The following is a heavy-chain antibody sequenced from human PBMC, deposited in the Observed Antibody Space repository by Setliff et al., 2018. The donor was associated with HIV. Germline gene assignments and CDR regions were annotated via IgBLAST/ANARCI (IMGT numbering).Heavy chain of an antibody. CDR2: IYPRDSDT. Sequence: GESLKISCKGSAYSFTTFWIAWVRQMPGKGLEWMGIIYPRDSDTKYSPSFQGHVSMSADRSSSTAYLQWSSLKASDTAMYYCAGMNSAFSSVDYWGQGTLVTVSS. J-gene: IGHJ4*02. D-gene: IGHD1-7*01. V-gene: IGHV5-51*01. CDR1: AYSFTTFW. CDR3: AGMNSAFSSVDY.